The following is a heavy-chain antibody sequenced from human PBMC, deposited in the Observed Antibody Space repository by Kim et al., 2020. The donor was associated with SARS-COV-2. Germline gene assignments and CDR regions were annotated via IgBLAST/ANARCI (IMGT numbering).Heavy chain of an antibody. Sequence: SETLSLTCTVSGGSISSISYYWGWIRQPPGKGLEWIGSIYYSGSTYYNPSLKSRVTVSVDTSKNQFSLKLSSVTAADTAVYYCARHTRVIIVPTPTDY. CDR1: GGSISSISYY. CDR2: IYYSGST. CDR3: ARHTRVIIVPTPTDY. J-gene: IGHJ4*01. D-gene: IGHD2-2*01. V-gene: IGHV4-39*01.